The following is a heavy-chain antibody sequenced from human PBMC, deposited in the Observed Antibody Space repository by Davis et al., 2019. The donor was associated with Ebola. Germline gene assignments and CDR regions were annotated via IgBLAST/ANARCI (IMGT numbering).Heavy chain of an antibody. J-gene: IGHJ4*02. Sequence: GESLKISCAASGFTFSSYGMHWVRQAPGKGLEWVAVISYDGSNKYYADSVKGRFTISRDNSKNTLYLQMNSLRAEDTAVYYCAKDLPLGLSPDYWGQGTLVTVSS. V-gene: IGHV3-30*18. D-gene: IGHD3-16*01. CDR1: GFTFSSYG. CDR3: AKDLPLGLSPDY. CDR2: ISYDGSNK.